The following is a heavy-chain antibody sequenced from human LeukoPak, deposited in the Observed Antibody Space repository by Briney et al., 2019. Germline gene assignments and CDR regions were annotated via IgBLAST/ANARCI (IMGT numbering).Heavy chain of an antibody. V-gene: IGHV3-11*01. J-gene: IGHJ4*02. CDR3: VTRRTRATAAH. D-gene: IGHD6-13*01. CDR1: GFTFCDYY. CDR2: ISNTDSGT. Sequence: PRGSLRLSCAASGFTFCDYYMSRSRQAPGQGPEWASYISNTDSGTWYADSVKGRFTISRDSATRSLYLQMNSLRAEDTAVYYCVTRRTRATAAHWGQGTLVTVSS.